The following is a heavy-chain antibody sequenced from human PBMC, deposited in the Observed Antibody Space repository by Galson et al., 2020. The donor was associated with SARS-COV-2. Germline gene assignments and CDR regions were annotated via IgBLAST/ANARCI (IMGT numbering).Heavy chain of an antibody. Sequence: GGSLRLSCAASGFTFSRYSMNWVRQAPGKGLEWVSYISSSSSTIYYADSVKGRFTISRDNANNSLYLQMNSLRVEDTAVYYCAREGTAIAAAGGRYYYYYGMDVWGQGTTVTVSS. CDR2: ISSSSSTI. D-gene: IGHD6-13*01. CDR3: AREGTAIAAAGGRYYYYYGMDV. CDR1: GFTFSRYS. J-gene: IGHJ6*02. V-gene: IGHV3-48*01.